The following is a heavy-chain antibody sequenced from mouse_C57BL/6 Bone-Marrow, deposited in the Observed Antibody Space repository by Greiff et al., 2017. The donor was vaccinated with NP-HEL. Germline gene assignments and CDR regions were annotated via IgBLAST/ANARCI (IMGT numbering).Heavy chain of an antibody. CDR3: ADGYSPFAY. CDR1: GYTFTSYG. J-gene: IGHJ3*01. Sequence: QVQLQQSGAELARPGASVKLSCKASGYTFTSYGISWVKQRPGQGLEWIGEIYPRSGNTYYNEKFKGKATLTADKSSSTAYMELRSLTSEDSAVYFCADGYSPFAYWGQGTLVTVSA. V-gene: IGHV1-81*01. CDR2: IYPRSGNT. D-gene: IGHD2-3*01.